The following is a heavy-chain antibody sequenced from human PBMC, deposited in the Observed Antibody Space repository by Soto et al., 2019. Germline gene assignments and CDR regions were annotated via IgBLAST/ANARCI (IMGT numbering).Heavy chain of an antibody. J-gene: IGHJ4*02. D-gene: IGHD1-26*01. CDR2: IYYSGST. CDR1: GGSISSYY. V-gene: IGHV4-59*08. Sequence: LETLSLTCTVSGGSISSYYWSWIRQPPGKGLEWIGYIYYSGSTNYNPSLKSRVTISVDTSKNQFSLKLSSVTAADTAVYYCARRWGFTFDYWGQGTLVTVS. CDR3: ARRWGFTFDY.